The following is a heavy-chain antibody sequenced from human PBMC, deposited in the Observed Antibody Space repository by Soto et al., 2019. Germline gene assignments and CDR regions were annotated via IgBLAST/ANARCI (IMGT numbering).Heavy chain of an antibody. CDR2: IWYDGSNK. Sequence: PGGSLRLSCAASGFTFSSYGMHWVRQAPGKGLGWVAVIWYDGSNKYYACSVKGRFTISRDNSKNTLYLQMNSLRAEDTAVYYCARDFAVTTPHYYYYYGMDVWGQGTTVTVSS. V-gene: IGHV3-33*01. J-gene: IGHJ6*02. CDR3: ARDFAVTTPHYYYYYGMDV. D-gene: IGHD4-4*01. CDR1: GFTFSSYG.